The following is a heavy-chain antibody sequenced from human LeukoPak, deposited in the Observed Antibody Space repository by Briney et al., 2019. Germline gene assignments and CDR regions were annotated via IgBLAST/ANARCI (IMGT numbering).Heavy chain of an antibody. CDR3: VRLLDLDY. CDR1: GFTFSNYW. Sequence: GGSLRLSCAASGFTFSNYWMHWVRQAPGKGLEWVSRINTDARTTDYADSVKGRFTISRDNAKNTVFLQMNSLRPEDTAVYYCVRLLDLDYWGQGTLVTVSS. CDR2: INTDARTT. J-gene: IGHJ4*02. V-gene: IGHV3-74*01. D-gene: IGHD3-3*01.